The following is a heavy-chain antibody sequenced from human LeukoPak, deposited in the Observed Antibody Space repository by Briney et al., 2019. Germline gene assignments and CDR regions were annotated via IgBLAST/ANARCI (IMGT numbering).Heavy chain of an antibody. CDR2: ISVGGGAT. V-gene: IGHV3-23*01. D-gene: IGHD2-2*01. CDR3: ADQAAGSSTWRSQHFDR. CDR1: GFALNNFA. Sequence: GGSLRLSCGASGFALNNFALTWVRQAPGKGLEWLSVISVGGGATHYADSVKGRFTISRGNSKDTVYLQMDSLRAEDTAIYLCADQAAGSSTWRSQHFDRWGQGTLVTVSS. J-gene: IGHJ4*02.